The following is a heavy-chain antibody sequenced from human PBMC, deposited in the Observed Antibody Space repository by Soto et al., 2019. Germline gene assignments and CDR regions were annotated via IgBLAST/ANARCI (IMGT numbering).Heavy chain of an antibody. D-gene: IGHD3-3*01. Sequence: QVQLVQSGAEVKKPGSSVKVSCKASGGTFSSYTISWVRQAPGQGLEWMGRIIPILGIANYAQKFQGRVTITADKSTSTAYMELSSLRSEDTAVYYCARATYYDFWRGENWGQGTLVTVSS. CDR2: IIPILGIA. CDR1: GGTFSSYT. CDR3: ARATYYDFWRGEN. J-gene: IGHJ4*02. V-gene: IGHV1-69*02.